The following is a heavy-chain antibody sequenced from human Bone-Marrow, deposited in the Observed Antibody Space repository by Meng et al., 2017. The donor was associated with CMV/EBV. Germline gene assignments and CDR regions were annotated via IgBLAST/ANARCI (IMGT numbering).Heavy chain of an antibody. V-gene: IGHV3-53*01. CDR1: AFTVSNNY. D-gene: IGHD3-10*01. J-gene: IGHJ3*02. Sequence: GGSLRLSCAASAFTVSNNYMSWVRQAPGKGLEWVSVIYSGGSTYYADSVKGRFTIFRDKSKITLYLQMNSLRAEDTAMYYCARDGSGVGPAFDIWGQGTMVTVSS. CDR2: IYSGGST. CDR3: ARDGSGVGPAFDI.